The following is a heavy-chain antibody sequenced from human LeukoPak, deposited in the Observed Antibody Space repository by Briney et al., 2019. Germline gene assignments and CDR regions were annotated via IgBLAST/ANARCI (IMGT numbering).Heavy chain of an antibody. CDR2: ISYDGSNK. CDR3: AREGSY. CDR1: GFTFSSYG. J-gene: IGHJ4*02. V-gene: IGHV3-30*03. Sequence: GGSLRLSCAASGFTFSSYGMHWVRQAPGKGLEWVAVISYDGSNKYYADSVKGRFTISRDNSKNTLYLQMNSLRAEDTAVYYCAREGSYWGQGTLVTVSS.